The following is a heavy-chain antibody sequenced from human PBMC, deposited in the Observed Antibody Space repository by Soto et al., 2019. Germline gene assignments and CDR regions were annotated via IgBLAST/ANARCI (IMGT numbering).Heavy chain of an antibody. V-gene: IGHV1-46*01. J-gene: IGHJ5*02. CDR2: VNPSDGAT. CDR1: GYTFTAYN. Sequence: GASVKVSCKTSGYTFTAYNMHWVRQAPGQGLEWLGVVNPSDGATSYAQKFRGRVAMTRDTSTSTFYMDLSSLISEDTALYYCASAKKTVNDKGVYTGVDPWGEGTLVTVSS. D-gene: IGHD4-17*01. CDR3: ASAKKTVNDKGVYTGVDP.